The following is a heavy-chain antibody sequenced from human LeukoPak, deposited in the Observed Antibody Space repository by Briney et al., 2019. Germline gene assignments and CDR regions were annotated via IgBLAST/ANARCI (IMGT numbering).Heavy chain of an antibody. CDR1: GGSISRYY. V-gene: IGHV4-59*08. Sequence: SETLSLTCTVSGGSISRYYWSWIRQPPGKGLEWIGYIYYDGSTDYNPSLESRVTMSVDTSKNQFSLKLRSVTAADTAVYYCARPGVGSGRYGAFDIWGQGTMVPVSS. J-gene: IGHJ3*02. CDR2: IYYDGST. CDR3: ARPGVGSGRYGAFDI. D-gene: IGHD5-18*01.